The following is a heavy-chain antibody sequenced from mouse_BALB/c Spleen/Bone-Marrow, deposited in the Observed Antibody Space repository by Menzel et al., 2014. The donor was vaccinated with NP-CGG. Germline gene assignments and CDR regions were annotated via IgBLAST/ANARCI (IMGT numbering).Heavy chain of an antibody. Sequence: VQLQQSGPELVKPGASVKMSCKASGYTFTNYVMHWVKQKPGQGLEWIGYINPYNDGTKYNEKFKGNATLTSDKSSGTAYMELSSLTSEDSAVYYCARRPSFYGSSYGAMDYWGQGTSVTVSS. D-gene: IGHD1-1*01. CDR1: GYTFTNYV. V-gene: IGHV1-14*01. CDR2: INPYNDGT. CDR3: ARRPSFYGSSYGAMDY. J-gene: IGHJ4*01.